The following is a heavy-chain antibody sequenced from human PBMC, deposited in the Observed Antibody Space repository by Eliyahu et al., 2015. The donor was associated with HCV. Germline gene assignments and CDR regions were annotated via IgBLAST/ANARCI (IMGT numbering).Heavy chain of an antibody. CDR1: GFSFNIAW. J-gene: IGHJ4*02. CDR2: ITAKTDGGAT. D-gene: IGHD6-25*01. V-gene: IGHV3-15*01. Sequence: EVQLVESGGGLXXPGGSLRXSCATXGFSFNIAWMSWVRQAPGTGLEWVGRITAKTDGGATDYAAAVKGRFTISRDDSKSMLFLQMNSLKTEDTAVYYCTTVSGIDEIRGNRGQGTLVTVSS. CDR3: TTVSGIDEIRGN.